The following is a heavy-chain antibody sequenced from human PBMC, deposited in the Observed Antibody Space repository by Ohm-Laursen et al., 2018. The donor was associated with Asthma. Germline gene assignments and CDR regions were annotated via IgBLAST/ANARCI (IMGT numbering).Heavy chain of an antibody. CDR3: ARDGRLRGSFDY. D-gene: IGHD3-10*01. CDR2: IHYSGTT. V-gene: IGHV4-31*11. J-gene: IGHJ4*02. CDR1: GGSISSGGYY. Sequence: TLSLTCVVSGGSISSGGYYWTWIRQRPGTGLEWIGNIHYSGTTIYTPSLESRLTISLDTSKNQFSLNLSSVTAADTALYFCARDGRLRGSFDYWGQGNLVTVSS.